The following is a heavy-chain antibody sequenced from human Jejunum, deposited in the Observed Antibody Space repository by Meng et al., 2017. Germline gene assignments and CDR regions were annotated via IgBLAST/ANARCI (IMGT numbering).Heavy chain of an antibody. CDR3: TTWGVSSSWYPR. CDR1: GLTFNDAW. Sequence: GESLKISCAASGLTFNDAWMRWVRQAPGKGLEWVGRIKKRTDGGAADYAAHVKGRFTISRDDSKNTVYLQMISLETEDSAVYFCTTWGVSSSWYPRWGQGTLVTVSS. J-gene: IGHJ4*02. V-gene: IGHV3-15*01. CDR2: IKKRTDGGAA. D-gene: IGHD6-13*01.